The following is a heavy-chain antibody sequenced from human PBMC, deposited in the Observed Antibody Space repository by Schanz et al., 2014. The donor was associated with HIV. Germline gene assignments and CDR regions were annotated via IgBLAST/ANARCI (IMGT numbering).Heavy chain of an antibody. CDR3: ARGGCLNCYDSSGYPRFFDY. V-gene: IGHV3-30*03. J-gene: IGHJ4*02. D-gene: IGHD3-22*01. CDR1: GFTFRNYG. Sequence: QVQLVESGGGVVQPGRSLRLSCAASGFTFRNYGMHWVRQAPGKGLEWVAVISYDGSNKFYADSVKGRFTISRDDSKNTLYLQMNSLRADDTAVFYCARGGCLNCYDSSGYPRFFDYWGQGTLVTVSS. CDR2: ISYDGSNK.